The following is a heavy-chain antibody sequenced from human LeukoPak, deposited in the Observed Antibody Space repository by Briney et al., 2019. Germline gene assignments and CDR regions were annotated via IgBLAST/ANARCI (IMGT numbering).Heavy chain of an antibody. D-gene: IGHD6-6*01. V-gene: IGHV4-38-2*01. J-gene: IGHJ4*02. Sequence: SETLSLTCAVSGYSISSGYYWGWIRQPPGKGLEWIGSISQSGSTYYNPSLKSRVTTSVDTSKNQVSLKLNSVTATDTAVYYCARHRYPGSSDYFDCWGQGTLVTVSS. CDR3: ARHRYPGSSDYFDC. CDR1: GYSISSGYY. CDR2: ISQSGST.